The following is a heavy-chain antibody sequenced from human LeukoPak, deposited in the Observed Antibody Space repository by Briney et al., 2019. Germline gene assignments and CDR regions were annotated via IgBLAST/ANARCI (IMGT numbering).Heavy chain of an antibody. J-gene: IGHJ5*02. CDR3: ARGPDCSSTSCYEEFDP. CDR2: IYYSGST. D-gene: IGHD2-2*01. CDR1: GGSISDNY. Sequence: PSETPSLTCTVSGGSISDNYWSWIRQPPGKGLEWIGYIYYSGSTNYNPSLKSRVTISVDTSKNQFSLKLSSVTAADTAVYYCARGPDCSSTSCYEEFDPWGQGTLVTVSS. V-gene: IGHV4-59*08.